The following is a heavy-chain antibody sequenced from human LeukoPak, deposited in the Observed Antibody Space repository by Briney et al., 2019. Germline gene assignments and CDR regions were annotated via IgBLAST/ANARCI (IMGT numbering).Heavy chain of an antibody. CDR2: IYYSGST. CDR1: GGSISSSSYY. Sequence: PSETLSLTCTVSGGSISSSSYYWGWIRQPPGKGLEWIGSIYYSGSTYYNPSLKSRVTISVDTSKNQFSLKLSSVTAADTAVYYCARSDYVWGSPAKLYFDYWGQGTLVTVSS. D-gene: IGHD3-16*01. J-gene: IGHJ4*02. V-gene: IGHV4-39*01. CDR3: ARSDYVWGSPAKLYFDY.